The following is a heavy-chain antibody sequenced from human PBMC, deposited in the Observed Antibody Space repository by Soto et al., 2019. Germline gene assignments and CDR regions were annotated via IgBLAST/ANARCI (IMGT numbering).Heavy chain of an antibody. J-gene: IGHJ5*02. V-gene: IGHV4-30-4*01. CDR3: ARGIDCSGGSCYGNWFDP. CDR2: IYYSGST. Sequence: SETLSLTCNVSGGSISRGEYYWSWIRQPPGKGLEWIGYIYYSGSTYYNPSLKSRVTISVDTSKNQFSLKLSSVPAADTAVYYCARGIDCSGGSCYGNWFDPWGQGTMVTVSS. D-gene: IGHD2-15*01. CDR1: GGSISRGEYY.